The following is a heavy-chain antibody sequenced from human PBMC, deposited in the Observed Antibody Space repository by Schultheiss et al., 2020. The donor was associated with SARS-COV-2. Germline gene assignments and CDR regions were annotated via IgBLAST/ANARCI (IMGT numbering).Heavy chain of an antibody. Sequence: GGSLRLSCAASGFTFSSYDMHWVRQAPGKGLEWVSYISSSGSTIYYADSVKGRFTISRDNSKNTLYLQMSSLRAEDTAIYYCAKRRGSDWQEFDPWGQGILVTVSS. D-gene: IGHD3/OR15-3a*01. V-gene: IGHV3-48*01. CDR2: ISSSGSTI. CDR3: AKRRGSDWQEFDP. CDR1: GFTFSSYD. J-gene: IGHJ5*02.